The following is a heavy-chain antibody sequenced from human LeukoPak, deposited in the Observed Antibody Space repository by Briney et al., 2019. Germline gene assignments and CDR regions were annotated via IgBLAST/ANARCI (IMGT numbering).Heavy chain of an antibody. CDR1: GGSISSYY. V-gene: IGHV4-59*12. CDR3: ARGSRIMITFGRPYYMDV. Sequence: SETLSLTCTVSGGSISSYYWSWIRQPPGKGLEWIGYIYYSGSTNYNPSLKSRVTISVDTSKNQFSLKLSSVTAADTAVYYCARGSRIMITFGRPYYMDVWGKGTTVTVSS. D-gene: IGHD3-16*01. CDR2: IYYSGST. J-gene: IGHJ6*03.